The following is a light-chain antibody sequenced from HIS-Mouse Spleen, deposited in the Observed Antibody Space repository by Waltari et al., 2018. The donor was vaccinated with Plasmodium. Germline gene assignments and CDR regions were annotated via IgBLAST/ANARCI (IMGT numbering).Light chain of an antibody. CDR3: SSYTSSSTLV. Sequence: QSALTQPASVSGSPGQSITISCTGTSRDVGRYNYDLWYQQHPGKAPKPRIYDVSNRPSGVSKRFSGSKSGNTASLTISGLQAEDEADYYCSSYTSSSTLVFGGGTKLTVL. CDR1: SRDVGRYNY. J-gene: IGLJ2*01. CDR2: DVS. V-gene: IGLV2-14*03.